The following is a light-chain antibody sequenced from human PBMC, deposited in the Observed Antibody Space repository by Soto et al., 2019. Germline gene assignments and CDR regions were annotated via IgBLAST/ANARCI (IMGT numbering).Light chain of an antibody. CDR2: GXS. J-gene: IGLJ3*02. Sequence: QSVLTQPPSVYGATGQRVTISCNGSSSNIGAGFDVHWYHQIAGTAPKRLIYGXSXXXXXVPDRFSGSKSGTSASLAINGLQAEDEAHYYCQSYDNSLNGSWVFGGGTKVTVL. CDR3: QSYDNSLNGSWV. CDR1: SSNIGAGFD. V-gene: IGLV1-40*01.